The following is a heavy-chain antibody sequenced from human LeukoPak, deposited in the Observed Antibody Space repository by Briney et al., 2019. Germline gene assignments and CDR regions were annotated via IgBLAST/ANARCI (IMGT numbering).Heavy chain of an antibody. CDR1: GFTFSSYS. CDR3: AKDPLYCSGGSCYFPFDY. CDR2: VSDGGGST. J-gene: IGHJ4*02. V-gene: IGHV3-23*01. Sequence: GGSLRLSCAASGFTFSSYSMSWVRQAPGKGLEWVSAVSDGGGSTYYADSVEGRFTISRDNSKNTLYLQMNSLRAEDTAIYYCAKDPLYCSGGSCYFPFDYWGQGTLVTVSS. D-gene: IGHD2-15*01.